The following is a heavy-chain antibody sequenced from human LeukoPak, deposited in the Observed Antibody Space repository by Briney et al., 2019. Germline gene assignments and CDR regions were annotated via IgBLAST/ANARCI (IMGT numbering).Heavy chain of an antibody. Sequence: GGSLRLSCAASGFTFSSYEMNWVRQAPGKGLEWVSYISSSGSTIYYADSVKGRFTISRDNAKNSLYLQTNSLRAEDTAVYYCARDSYGDYPYYYYGMDVWGKGTTVTVSS. CDR2: ISSSGSTI. J-gene: IGHJ6*04. V-gene: IGHV3-48*03. CDR3: ARDSYGDYPYYYYGMDV. D-gene: IGHD4-17*01. CDR1: GFTFSSYE.